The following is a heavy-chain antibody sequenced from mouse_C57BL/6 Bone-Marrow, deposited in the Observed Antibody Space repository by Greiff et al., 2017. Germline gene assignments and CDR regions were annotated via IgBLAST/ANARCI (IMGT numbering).Heavy chain of an antibody. Sequence: VQRVESGGDLVKPGGSLKLSCAASGFTFSSYGMSWVRQTPDKRLEWVATISSGGSYTYYPDSVKGRFTISRDNAKNTLYLQLSSLKSEDTAMYYCASGGLRRRDYAMDYWGQGTSVTVSS. D-gene: IGHD2-2*01. J-gene: IGHJ4*01. CDR2: ISSGGSYT. CDR1: GFTFSSYG. CDR3: ASGGLRRRDYAMDY. V-gene: IGHV5-6*01.